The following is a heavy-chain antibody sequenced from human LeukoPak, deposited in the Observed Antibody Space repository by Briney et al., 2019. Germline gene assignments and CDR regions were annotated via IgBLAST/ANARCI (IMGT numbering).Heavy chain of an antibody. CDR1: GYSISSGYY. CDR2: IYHSGST. V-gene: IGHV4-38-2*01. D-gene: IGHD1-26*01. J-gene: IGHJ4*02. Sequence: SETLSLTCAVSGYSISSGYYWGWIRQPPGKGLEWIGSIYHSGSTYYNPSLKSRATISVDTSKNQFSLKLSSVTAADTAVYYCARTGVSGSYLYWGQGTLVTVSS. CDR3: ARTGVSGSYLY.